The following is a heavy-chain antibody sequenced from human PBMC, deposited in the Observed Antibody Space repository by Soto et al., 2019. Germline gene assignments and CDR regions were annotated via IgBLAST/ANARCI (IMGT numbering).Heavy chain of an antibody. Sequence: EVQLVESGGGLVQPGRSLRLSCAASGFTFDDYAMHWVRQAPGKGLEWVSGISWNSGSIGYADSVKGRFTISRDNAKNSLYLQMNSLSAADTSLYYCAKDGDSELYGFFDYWGQGTLVTVSS. J-gene: IGHJ4*02. CDR1: GFTFDDYA. D-gene: IGHD1-26*01. V-gene: IGHV3-9*01. CDR2: ISWNSGSI. CDR3: AKDGDSELYGFFDY.